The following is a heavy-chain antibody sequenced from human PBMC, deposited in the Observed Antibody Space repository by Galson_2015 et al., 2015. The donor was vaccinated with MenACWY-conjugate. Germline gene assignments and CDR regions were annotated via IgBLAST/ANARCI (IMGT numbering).Heavy chain of an antibody. CDR1: GFTFNNYW. CDR2: IKADGSFS. D-gene: IGHD1-1*01. CDR3: ARDNNWSFDS. Sequence: SLRLSCAASGFTFNNYWMHWVRQPPGKGLEWISYIKADGSFSNYADSVKGRFTISTDNAKNMVYLQMDGLGGEDTAVYFCARDNNWSFDSWGQGTLATVSS. V-gene: IGHV3-74*01. J-gene: IGHJ4*02.